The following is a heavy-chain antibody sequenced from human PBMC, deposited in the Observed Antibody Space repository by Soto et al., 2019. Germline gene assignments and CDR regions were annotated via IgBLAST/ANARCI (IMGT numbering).Heavy chain of an antibody. Sequence: GASVKVSCKASGFTFSSYTISWVRQAPGKGLEWMGGIIPIFGTTNYAQKFQGRVTITADESTTTAYMEMSSLRSADTAVYYCARGNSGSYYSHFDYWGQGTQVTVYS. V-gene: IGHV1-69*13. J-gene: IGHJ4*02. CDR2: IIPIFGTT. CDR3: ARGNSGSYYSHFDY. CDR1: GFTFSSYT. D-gene: IGHD1-26*01.